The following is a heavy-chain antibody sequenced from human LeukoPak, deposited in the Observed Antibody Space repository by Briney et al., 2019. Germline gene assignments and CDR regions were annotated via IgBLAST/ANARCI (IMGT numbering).Heavy chain of an antibody. J-gene: IGHJ6*03. V-gene: IGHV1-58*02. CDR2: IVVGSGNT. CDR1: GFTFTSSA. CDR3: AAGTPPYYYYYYMDV. Sequence: SVKVSCKASGFTFTSSAMQWVRQARGQRLEWIGWIVVGSGNTNYAQKFQERVTITRDVSTSTAYMELSSLRSEDTAVYYCAAGTPPYYYYYYMDVWGKGTTVTVSS.